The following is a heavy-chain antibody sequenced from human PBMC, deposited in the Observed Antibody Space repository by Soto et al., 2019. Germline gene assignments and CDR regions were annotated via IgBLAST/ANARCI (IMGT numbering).Heavy chain of an antibody. CDR1: GFTFSSYA. Sequence: PGGSLRLSCAASGFTFSSYAMSWVRQAPGKGLEWVSAISGSGGSTYYADSVKGRFTISRDNSKNTLYLQMNSLRAEDTAVYYCASHGGYRYYYYYGMDVWGQGTTVTVSS. D-gene: IGHD5-12*01. J-gene: IGHJ6*02. V-gene: IGHV3-23*01. CDR3: ASHGGYRYYYYYGMDV. CDR2: ISGSGGST.